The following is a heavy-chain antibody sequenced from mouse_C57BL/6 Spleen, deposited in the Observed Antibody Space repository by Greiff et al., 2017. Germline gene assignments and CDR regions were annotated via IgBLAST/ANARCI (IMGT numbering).Heavy chain of an antibody. CDR1: GYTFTSYW. CDR2: IHPNSGST. V-gene: IGHV1-64*01. Sequence: QVQLQQPGAELVKPGASVKLSCKASGYTFTSYWMNWVKQRPGQGLEWIGMIHPNSGSTNYNEKFKSKATLTVDKSSSTAYMQLSSLTSEDSAVYYGARQASYYSNYVFDYWGQGTTLTVSS. D-gene: IGHD2-5*01. J-gene: IGHJ2*01. CDR3: ARQASYYSNYVFDY.